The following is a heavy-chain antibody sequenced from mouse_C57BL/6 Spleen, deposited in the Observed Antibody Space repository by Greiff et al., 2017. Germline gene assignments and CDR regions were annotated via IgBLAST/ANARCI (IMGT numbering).Heavy chain of an antibody. Sequence: VQLQQSGPVLVKPGASVKLSCKASGYTFTDYYMHWVKQSHGKGLEWIGVINPYNGGTNYKQKFKGKATLTVDKSSSTAYMELISLTSEDSAVYYCARCHYDSVYYAMYYWGQGTSVTVSS. CDR3: ARCHYDSVYYAMYY. V-gene: IGHV1-19*01. J-gene: IGHJ4*01. D-gene: IGHD2-4*01. CDR1: GYTFTDYY. CDR2: INPYNGGT.